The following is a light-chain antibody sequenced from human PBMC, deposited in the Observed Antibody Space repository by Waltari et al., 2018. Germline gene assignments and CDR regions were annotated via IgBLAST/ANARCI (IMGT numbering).Light chain of an antibody. CDR2: GAS. J-gene: IGKJ4*02. CDR1: QTLNNNC. V-gene: IGKV3-20*01. CDR3: QQYDGSVLT. Sequence: IVLTQSPDTLSLSPGQRATLSCRASQTLNNNCLVWYQQQPGQAPRLIIHGASSRATSVPVRFSGSGSGTDFTLTISSLKPEESAVYYCQQYDGSVLTFGGGTKVEI.